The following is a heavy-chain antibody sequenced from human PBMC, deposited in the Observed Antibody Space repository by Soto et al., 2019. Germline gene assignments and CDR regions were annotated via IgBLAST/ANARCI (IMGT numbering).Heavy chain of an antibody. J-gene: IGHJ4*02. V-gene: IGHV3-23*01. CDR2: ISGSGGST. Sequence: EVQLLESGGGLVQPGGSLRLSCAASGFTFSSYAMSWVRQAPGKGLEWVSSISGSGGSTYYADSVKGRFTISRDNSKNTLYLQMNSLRAEATYVYYCAKAATVVGSPRVFDYWGQGTRVTVSS. CDR1: GFTFSSYA. CDR3: AKAATVVGSPRVFDY. D-gene: IGHD3-22*01.